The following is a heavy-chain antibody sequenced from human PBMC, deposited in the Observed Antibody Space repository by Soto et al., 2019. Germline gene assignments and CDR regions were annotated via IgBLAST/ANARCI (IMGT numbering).Heavy chain of an antibody. CDR3: AVHRATPGVALSNWFGH. CDR2: IYCCGVT. V-gene: IGHV4-31*02. CDR1: SSSVSSGGYF. J-gene: IGHJ5*02. D-gene: IGHD3-10*01. Sequence: PSETLSLTCSVCSSSVSSGGYFWTWIRHLPGKGLELVVYIYCCGVTNYNPYLQSRISMSVDSPRNQFSLNLTSMTVADTAVYYCAVHRATPGVALSNWFGHWGKGSLVT.